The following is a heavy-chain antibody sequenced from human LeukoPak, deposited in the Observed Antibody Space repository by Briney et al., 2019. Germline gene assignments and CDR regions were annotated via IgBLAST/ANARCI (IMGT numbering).Heavy chain of an antibody. Sequence: GGSLRLSCAASGFTFSSYWMSWVRQAPGKGLEWVANIKQDGSEKYYVDSVKGRFTISRDNAKNSLCLQMNSLRADDTAVYHCARQETSSYNGAFDIWGQGTMVTVSS. CDR1: GFTFSSYW. J-gene: IGHJ3*02. V-gene: IGHV3-7*01. CDR3: ARQETSSYNGAFDI. D-gene: IGHD1-26*01. CDR2: IKQDGSEK.